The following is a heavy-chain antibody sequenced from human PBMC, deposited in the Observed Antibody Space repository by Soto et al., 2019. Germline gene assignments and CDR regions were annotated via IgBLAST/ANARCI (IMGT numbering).Heavy chain of an antibody. CDR1: GYSFTSYW. J-gene: IGHJ5*02. V-gene: IGHV5-10-1*01. D-gene: IGHD1-26*01. CDR2: IDPSDSYT. CDR3: ARDCKEETGILGFGP. Sequence: PGESLKISCKGSGYSFTSYWISWMRQMPGKGLEWMGRIDPSDSYTNFSPSFQGHVTISADKSISTAYVQWSSLKASDTAMYYCARDCKEETGILGFGPWGQGTLVTVSS.